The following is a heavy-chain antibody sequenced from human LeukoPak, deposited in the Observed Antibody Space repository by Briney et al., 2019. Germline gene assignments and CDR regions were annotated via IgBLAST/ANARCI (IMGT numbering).Heavy chain of an antibody. D-gene: IGHD6-19*01. CDR3: AKTWSYSSGWWGFDYYYGMDV. V-gene: IGHV3-30-3*02. J-gene: IGHJ6*02. CDR1: GFTFSDYA. Sequence: GGSLRLSCAASGFTFSDYAMHWVRQAPGKGLEWVAVISKDGSDKYYPGSVRGRFTISRDNSKNTLYLQMNSLRAEDTAVYYCAKTWSYSSGWWGFDYYYGMDVWGQGTTVTVSS. CDR2: ISKDGSDK.